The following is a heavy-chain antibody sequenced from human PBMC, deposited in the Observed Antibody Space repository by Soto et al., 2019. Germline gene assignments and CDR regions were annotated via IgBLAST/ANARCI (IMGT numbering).Heavy chain of an antibody. Sequence: GESLKISCKGSGYSFTSYWIGWVRQMPGKGLEWMGIIYPGDSDTRYSPSFQGQVTISADKSISTAYLQWSSLKASDTAMYYCARRITIFGVVTDAFDIWGQGTMVTVSS. CDR3: ARRITIFGVVTDAFDI. CDR1: GYSFTSYW. J-gene: IGHJ3*02. V-gene: IGHV5-51*01. CDR2: IYPGDSDT. D-gene: IGHD3-3*01.